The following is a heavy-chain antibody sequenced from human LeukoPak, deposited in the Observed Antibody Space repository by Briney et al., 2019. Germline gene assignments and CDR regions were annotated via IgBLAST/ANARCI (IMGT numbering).Heavy chain of an antibody. J-gene: IGHJ6*02. Sequence: SGTLSLTCTVSGGSISDSNYFWGWIRQPPGKGLEWIGYIYYSGSTNYNPSLKSRATISVDTSKTHFSLKLSSVTAADTAVYYCARAPSSGIAYYYGMDVWGQGTTVTVSS. D-gene: IGHD3-10*01. CDR1: GGSISDSNYF. CDR3: ARAPSSGIAYYYGMDV. V-gene: IGHV4-61*03. CDR2: IYYSGST.